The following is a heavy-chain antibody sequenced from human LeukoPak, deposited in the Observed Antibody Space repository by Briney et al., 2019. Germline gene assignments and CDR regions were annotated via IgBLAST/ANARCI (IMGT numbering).Heavy chain of an antibody. V-gene: IGHV1-18*01. D-gene: IGHD6-13*01. CDR3: ASGHSSSWYSSFDY. CDR2: ISAYNGNT. CDR1: GYTFTSYG. J-gene: IGHJ4*02. Sequence: GASVKVSCKASGYTFTSYGISWVRQAPGQGLEWMGWISAYNGNTNYAQKLQGRVTMTTDTSTSTAYMELRSLRSDDTAVYYCASGHSSSWYSSFDYWGQGTLVTVSS.